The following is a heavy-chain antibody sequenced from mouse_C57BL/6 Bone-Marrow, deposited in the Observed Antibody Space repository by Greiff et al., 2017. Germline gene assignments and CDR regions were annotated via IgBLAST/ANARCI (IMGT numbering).Heavy chain of an antibody. Sequence: QVQLKQPGAELVKPGASVKMSCKASGYTFTSYWITWVKQRPGQGLEWIGDIYPGSGSTNYNEKFKSKATLIVDTSSSTAYMQLSSLTSEDSAVYYCARPSYSNYWYFDVWGTGTTVTVSS. J-gene: IGHJ1*03. V-gene: IGHV1-55*01. CDR2: IYPGSGST. CDR3: ARPSYSNYWYFDV. CDR1: GYTFTSYW. D-gene: IGHD2-5*01.